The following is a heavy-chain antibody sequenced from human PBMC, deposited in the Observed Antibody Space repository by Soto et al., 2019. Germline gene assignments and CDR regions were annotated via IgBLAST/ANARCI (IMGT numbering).Heavy chain of an antibody. CDR2: IYHSGST. CDR1: VGSIISSNW. Sequence: PSETLSLTCDFSVGSIISSNWCSWVRQPPGKGLEWIGEIYHSGSTNFNPSLKSRVTISVDKSKNQISLKLRSVTAADTAVYYCARDLDTSGWPDYWGQGILVTVSS. J-gene: IGHJ4*02. CDR3: ARDLDTSGWPDY. D-gene: IGHD6-19*01. V-gene: IGHV4-4*02.